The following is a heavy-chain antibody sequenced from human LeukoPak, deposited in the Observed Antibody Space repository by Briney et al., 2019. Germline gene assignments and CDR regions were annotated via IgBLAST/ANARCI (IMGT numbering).Heavy chain of an antibody. J-gene: IGHJ4*02. CDR2: IYYSGNT. D-gene: IGHD6-13*01. CDR3: ARLRQQQIDY. CDR1: GASISSYY. V-gene: IGHV4-59*08. Sequence: SETLSLTCTVSGASISSYYWGWIRQPPGKGLEWIGYIYYSGNTNYNPSLKSRVTISVDTSKNQFSLKLSSVTAADTAVYYCARLRQQQIDYWGQGTLVTVSS.